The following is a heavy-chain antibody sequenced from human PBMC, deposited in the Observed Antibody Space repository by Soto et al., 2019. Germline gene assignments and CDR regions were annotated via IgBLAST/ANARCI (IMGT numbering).Heavy chain of an antibody. J-gene: IGHJ4*02. CDR3: ARDRVAYDSSDHFDY. V-gene: IGHV1-46*01. D-gene: IGHD3-22*01. CDR1: GYTFTSYY. Sequence: ASVKVSCKASGYTFTSYYMHWVRQAPGQGLEWMGIINPSGGSTSYAQKFQGRVTMTRDTSTSTVYMELSSLRSEDTAVYYCARDRVAYDSSDHFDYWGQGTLVTVSS. CDR2: INPSGGST.